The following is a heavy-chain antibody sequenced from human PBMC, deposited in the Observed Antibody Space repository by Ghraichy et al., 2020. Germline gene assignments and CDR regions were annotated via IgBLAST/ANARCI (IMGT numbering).Heavy chain of an antibody. J-gene: IGHJ4*02. D-gene: IGHD3-10*01. Sequence: GESLNISCAASGFTSSSYWMTWVRQAPGKGLEWVANIQQDGSDKYYVDSVKGRFTISRDNAKNSLYLLMNSLRAEDTAVYYCARERYTYASGSCYDYWGQGTLVTVSS. CDR3: ARERYTYASGSCYDY. V-gene: IGHV3-7*03. CDR2: IQQDGSDK. CDR1: GFTSSSYW.